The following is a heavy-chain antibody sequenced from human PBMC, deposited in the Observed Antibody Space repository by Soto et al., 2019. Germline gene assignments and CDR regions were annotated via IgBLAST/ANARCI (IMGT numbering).Heavy chain of an antibody. V-gene: IGHV4-31*03. J-gene: IGHJ2*01. Sequence: QVQLQESGPGLVRPSQTLSLTCTVSGGSISSGGYYWSWIRQHPGKGLEWIGYINYSGSTHYNPSLKSRVTISVDTSKNQFSVKLSSVTAADTAVYYCAREGGLAYCGGDCSNWYFDLWGRGILVTVSS. CDR3: AREGGLAYCGGDCSNWYFDL. D-gene: IGHD2-21*02. CDR1: GGSISSGGYY. CDR2: INYSGST.